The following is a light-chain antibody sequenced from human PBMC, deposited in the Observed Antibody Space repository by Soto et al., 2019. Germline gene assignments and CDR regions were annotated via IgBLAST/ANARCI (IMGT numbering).Light chain of an antibody. J-gene: IGKJ5*01. CDR1: QTISGNN. CDR3: HQYDTSPIT. CDR2: GAS. Sequence: EIVLTQSPGTLSLSPGGRATLSCRASQTISGNNLAWYQQKPGQAPRLLIYGASSRATGIPDRFSGSGSGTDFTLTISRLEPEDFAVYYCHQYDTSPITFGQGTRLEIK. V-gene: IGKV3-20*01.